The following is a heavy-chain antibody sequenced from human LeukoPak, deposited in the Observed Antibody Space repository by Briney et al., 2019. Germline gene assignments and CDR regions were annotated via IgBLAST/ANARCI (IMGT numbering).Heavy chain of an antibody. V-gene: IGHV3-48*01. CDR2: ISRSGTVI. CDR3: VCSCHGGEWFFAT. J-gene: IGHJ4*02. Sequence: PGGSLRLSCAVSGFTFNSESMNWVRQAPGKGLEWVAYISRSGTVIFYADFVRGRFTVSRDNAKKSLYLQLNSLRVEDTALYYCVCSCHGGEWFFATWGQGAPVTVSS. D-gene: IGHD3-3*01. CDR1: GFTFNSES.